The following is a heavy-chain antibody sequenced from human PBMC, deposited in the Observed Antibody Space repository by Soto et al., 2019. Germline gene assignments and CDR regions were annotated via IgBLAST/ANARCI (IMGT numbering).Heavy chain of an antibody. J-gene: IGHJ4*02. CDR2: ISSRSSTI. D-gene: IGHD2-8*01. CDR3: ACGTNGAFFVY. CDR1: GFTFSDYY. Sequence: QVQLVESGGGLVKPGGSLRLSCAASGFTFSDYYMSWIRQAPGKGLEWVSYISSRSSTIFYADSVKGRFTISRDNVKNSLDLQMNSLRAEDAAVYYCACGTNGAFFVYWGQGILVTVSS. V-gene: IGHV3-11*01.